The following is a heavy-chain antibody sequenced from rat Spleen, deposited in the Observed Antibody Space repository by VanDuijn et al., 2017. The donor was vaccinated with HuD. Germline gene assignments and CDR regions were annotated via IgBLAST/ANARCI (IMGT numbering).Heavy chain of an antibody. J-gene: IGHJ2*01. CDR3: VRETGYNSYFDY. D-gene: IGHD1-4*01. CDR1: GFSFSKYG. V-gene: IGHV5S13*01. CDR2: ISTGGGHT. Sequence: EVQLEESGGGLVQPGRSLKLSCAASGFSFSKYGLAWVRQSPTKGLEWVASISTGGGHTYYRDSVKGRFTISRDNAKNTLYLQMDSLRSEDTATYYCVRETGYNSYFDYWGQGVMVTVSS.